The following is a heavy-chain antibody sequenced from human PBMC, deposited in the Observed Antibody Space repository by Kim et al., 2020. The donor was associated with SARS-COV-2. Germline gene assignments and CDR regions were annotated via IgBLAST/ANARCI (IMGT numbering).Heavy chain of an antibody. CDR2: ISGNRGSR. CDR1: GFTFSNFA. Sequence: GGSLRLSCVASGFTFSNFAMSWVRQAPGKGLEWVSGISGNRGSRYFADSVQGRFSISRDNSKNTLYLEMVSLRVEDTAVYFCAKDRTTMVTARGNYFDY. CDR3: AKDRTTMVTARGNYFDY. J-gene: IGHJ4*01. V-gene: IGHV3-23*01. D-gene: IGHD5-18*01.